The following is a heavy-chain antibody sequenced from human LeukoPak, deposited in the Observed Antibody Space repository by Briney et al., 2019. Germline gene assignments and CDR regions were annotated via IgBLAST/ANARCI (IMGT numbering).Heavy chain of an antibody. Sequence: ASVKVSCKASGYTFTGYYMHWVRQAPGQGLEWMGWINPNGGGTNYAQKFQGRVTMTRDTSISTAYMELSRLRSDDTAVYYCAREGIAAAGDLDYWGQGTLVTVSS. CDR1: GYTFTGYY. V-gene: IGHV1-2*02. CDR2: INPNGGGT. D-gene: IGHD6-13*01. CDR3: AREGIAAAGDLDY. J-gene: IGHJ4*02.